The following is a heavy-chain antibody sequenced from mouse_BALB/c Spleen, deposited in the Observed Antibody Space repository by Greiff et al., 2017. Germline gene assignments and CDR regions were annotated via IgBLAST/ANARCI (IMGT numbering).Heavy chain of an antibody. D-gene: IGHD1-1*01. CDR3: AREGTTVVAKGWFAY. J-gene: IGHJ3*01. CDR1: GFTFSSFG. V-gene: IGHV5-17*02. CDR2: ISSGSSTI. Sequence: EVQLVESGGGLVQPGGSRKLSCAASGFTFSSFGMHWVRQAPEKGLEWVAYISSGSSTIYYADTVKGRFTISRDNPKNTLFLQMTSLRSEDTAMYYCAREGTTVVAKGWFAYWGQGTLVTVSA.